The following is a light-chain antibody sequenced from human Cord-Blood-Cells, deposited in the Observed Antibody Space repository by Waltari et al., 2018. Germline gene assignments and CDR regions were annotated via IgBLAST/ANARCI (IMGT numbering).Light chain of an antibody. J-gene: IGLJ2*01. CDR2: EGS. CDR1: SRDVGSYNL. Sequence: QSALTQPASASGSPGQSITIPCTGTSRDVGSYNLVSWYQQHPGKAPKLMIYEGSKRPSGVSNRFSGSKSGNTASLTSSGLQAEDEADYYCCSYAGSSTVVFGGGTKLTVL. V-gene: IGLV2-23*01. CDR3: CSYAGSSTVV.